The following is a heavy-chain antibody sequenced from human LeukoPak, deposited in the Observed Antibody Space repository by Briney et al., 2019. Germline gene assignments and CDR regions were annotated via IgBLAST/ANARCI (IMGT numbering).Heavy chain of an antibody. Sequence: PGGSLRLSCAASGFTFSNAWMSWVRQAPGKGLEWVGRIKSKTDGGTTDYAAPVKGRFTISRDDSKNTLYLQMNSLKTEDTAVYYCTTGTNYGSGSSYYYYYYMDVWGKGTTVTISS. D-gene: IGHD3-10*01. CDR1: GFTFSNAW. V-gene: IGHV3-15*01. CDR3: TTGTNYGSGSSYYYYYYMDV. CDR2: IKSKTDGGTT. J-gene: IGHJ6*03.